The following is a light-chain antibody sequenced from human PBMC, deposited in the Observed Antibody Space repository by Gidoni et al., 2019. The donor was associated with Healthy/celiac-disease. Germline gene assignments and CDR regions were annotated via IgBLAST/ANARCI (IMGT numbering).Light chain of an antibody. Sequence: QSALTQPAPVSGSPRQSLAISCTGTSRDVGGYNDVSWYQQHPGKAPKLMIYEISNRPSGVSNRFSGSKSGNTASLTISGLQAEDEADYYCSSYTSSSTQVVFGGGTKLTVL. CDR3: SSYTSSSTQVV. J-gene: IGLJ2*01. CDR2: EIS. V-gene: IGLV2-14*01. CDR1: SRDVGGYND.